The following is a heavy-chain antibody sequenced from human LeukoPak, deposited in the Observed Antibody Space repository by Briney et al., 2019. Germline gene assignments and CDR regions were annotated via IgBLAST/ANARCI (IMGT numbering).Heavy chain of an antibody. D-gene: IGHD3-3*01. J-gene: IGHJ4*02. V-gene: IGHV3-30*04. CDR3: ERAKYYDFWSGSGFDY. Sequence: GGSLRLSCAASGFTFSSYAMHWVRQAPGKGLEWVAVISYDGSNKYYADSVKGRFTISRDNSKNTLYLQMNSLRAEDTAVYYCERAKYYDFWSGSGFDYWGQGTLVTVSS. CDR1: GFTFSSYA. CDR2: ISYDGSNK.